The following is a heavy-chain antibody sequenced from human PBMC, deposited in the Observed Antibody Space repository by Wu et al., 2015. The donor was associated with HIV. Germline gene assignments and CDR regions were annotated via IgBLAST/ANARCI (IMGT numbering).Heavy chain of an antibody. CDR2: IVVGNSNT. J-gene: IGHJ6*02. D-gene: IGHD5-18*01. CDR1: GLTLISSV. V-gene: IGHV1-58*02. CDR3: ARGAGKANSYGLAYGMDV. Sequence: QMQLVQSGPEVKKPGTSVKVSCKASGLTLISSVIQWVRQARGQRPEWIGWIVVGNSNTNYAQRFHERVTMTRDMSTNTAYLELSSLRSEDTAVYYCARGAGKANSYGLAYGMDVWGQGP.